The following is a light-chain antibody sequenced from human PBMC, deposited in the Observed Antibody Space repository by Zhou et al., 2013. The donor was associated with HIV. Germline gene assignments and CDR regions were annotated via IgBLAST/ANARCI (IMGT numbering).Light chain of an antibody. V-gene: IGKV1-5*03. J-gene: IGKJ4*01. CDR1: QSISSW. CDR2: KAS. Sequence: DFQMTQSPSTLSASVGDRVTITCRASQSISSWLAWYQQKPGKAPKLLIYKASSLESGVPSRFSGSGSGTEFTLTISSLQPDDFATYYCQQYRGTFGGGTKVEIK. CDR3: QQYRGT.